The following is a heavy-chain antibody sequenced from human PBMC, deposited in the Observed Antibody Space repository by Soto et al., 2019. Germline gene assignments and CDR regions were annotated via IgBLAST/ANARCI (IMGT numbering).Heavy chain of an antibody. Sequence: SETLSLTCTVSGGSISSYYWSWIRQPPGKGLEWIGYIYYSGSTNYNPSLKSRVTISVDTSKNQFSLKLSSVTAADTAVYYCATYWYSSGWLFDYWGQGTLVTVSS. CDR3: ATYWYSSGWLFDY. D-gene: IGHD6-19*01. J-gene: IGHJ4*02. V-gene: IGHV4-59*01. CDR2: IYYSGST. CDR1: GGSISSYY.